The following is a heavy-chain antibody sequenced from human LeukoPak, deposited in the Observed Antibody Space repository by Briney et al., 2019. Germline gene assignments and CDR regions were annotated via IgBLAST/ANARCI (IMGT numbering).Heavy chain of an antibody. V-gene: IGHV3-9*03. D-gene: IGHD6-6*01. J-gene: IGHJ4*02. CDR2: ISWNSGSI. CDR1: GFTFDDYA. CDR3: AKDTSPLYSSSSGFDY. Sequence: GGSLRLSCAASGFTFDDYAMHWVRQAPGKGLEWVSGISWNSGSIGYADSVKGRFTISRDNAKNSLYLQMNSLRAEDMALYYCAKDTSPLYSSSSGFDYWGQGTLVTVSS.